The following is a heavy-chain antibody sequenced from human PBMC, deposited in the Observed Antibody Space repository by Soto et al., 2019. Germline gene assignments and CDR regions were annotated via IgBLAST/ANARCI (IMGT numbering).Heavy chain of an antibody. CDR2: IKSKTDGGTT. CDR1: GFTFSNAW. V-gene: IGHV3-15*07. CDR3: TTSFLGQQRMLWRYYYYYGMDV. D-gene: IGHD6-13*01. Sequence: GGSLRLSCAASGFTFSNAWMNWVRQAPGKGLEWVGRIKSKTDGGTTDYAAPVKGRFTISRDDSKNTLYLQMNSLKTEDTAVYYCTTSFLGQQRMLWRYYYYYGMDVWGQGTTVTVSS. J-gene: IGHJ6*02.